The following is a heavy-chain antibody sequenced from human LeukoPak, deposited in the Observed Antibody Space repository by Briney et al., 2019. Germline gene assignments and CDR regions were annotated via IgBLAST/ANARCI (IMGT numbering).Heavy chain of an antibody. CDR1: GFTFSNDA. CDR3: AKVGGIPVDPYFDY. Sequence: GGSLRLSCAASGFTFSNDAMNWVRQAPGKGLEWVSGISWNSGSIGYADSVKGRFTISRDNAKNSLYLQMNSLRAEDTALYYCAKVGGIPVDPYFDYWGQGTLVTVSS. D-gene: IGHD6-19*01. V-gene: IGHV3-9*01. CDR2: ISWNSGSI. J-gene: IGHJ4*02.